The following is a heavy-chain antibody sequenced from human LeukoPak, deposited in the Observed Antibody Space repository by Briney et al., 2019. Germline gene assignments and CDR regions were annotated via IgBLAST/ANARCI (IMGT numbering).Heavy chain of an antibody. CDR2: IIPILGIA. V-gene: IGHV1-69*04. Sequence: LVKVSCKASGGTFSSYAISWVRQAPGQGLEWMGRIIPILGIANYAQKFQGRVTITADKSTSTAYMELSSLRSEDTAVYYCAREEGSYYASGAFDIWGQGTMVTVSS. D-gene: IGHD1-26*01. J-gene: IGHJ3*02. CDR1: GGTFSSYA. CDR3: AREEGSYYASGAFDI.